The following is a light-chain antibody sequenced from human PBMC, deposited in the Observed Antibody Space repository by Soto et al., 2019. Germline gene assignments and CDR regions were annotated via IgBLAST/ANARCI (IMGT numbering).Light chain of an antibody. Sequence: QAVVTQPPSASGTPGQSVTISCSGSSSNIGSNTVDWYQQLPGTAPKLLIYSSNQRPSGVPDRFSGSKSGTSASLAISGLQSDDEADYFCAAWDDSLNGLYVFGTGTKLTVL. J-gene: IGLJ1*01. CDR3: AAWDDSLNGLYV. CDR1: SSNIGSNT. V-gene: IGLV1-44*01. CDR2: SSN.